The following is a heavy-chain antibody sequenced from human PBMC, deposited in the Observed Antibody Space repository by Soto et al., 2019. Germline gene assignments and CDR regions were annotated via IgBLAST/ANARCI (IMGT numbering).Heavy chain of an antibody. D-gene: IGHD5-18*01. CDR1: GFSLSSYS. Sequence: GGSLRLSCAASGFSLSSYSFTWVRQAPGKGLEWVAGISIGGDKTWHADSVKGRFTISRDNSKNTVYLQMKSLRVDDTAVYYCAKWDGYGDHWGQGTLVTVSS. V-gene: IGHV3-23*01. J-gene: IGHJ5*02. CDR2: ISIGGDKT. CDR3: AKWDGYGDH.